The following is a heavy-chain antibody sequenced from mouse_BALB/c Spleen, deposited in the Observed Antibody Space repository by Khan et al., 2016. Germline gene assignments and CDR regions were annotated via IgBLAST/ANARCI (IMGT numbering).Heavy chain of an antibody. CDR2: INPDSSTI. J-gene: IGHJ2*01. Sequence: EVKRLASGGGLVQPGGSLKLSCAASGFDFSRYWMNWVRQAPGKGLEWIGEINPDSSTINYTPSLKDKFIISRDNAKNTLYLQMRRVRSEDTALYYCARLYYYGCVDYWGQGTTLTVSS. V-gene: IGHV4-1*02. CDR3: ARLYYYGCVDY. CDR1: GFDFSRYW. D-gene: IGHD1-1*01.